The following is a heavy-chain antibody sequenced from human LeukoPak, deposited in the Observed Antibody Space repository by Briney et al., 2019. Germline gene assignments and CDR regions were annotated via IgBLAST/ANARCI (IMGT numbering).Heavy chain of an antibody. CDR3: AKERRDSSGWFRADDY. CDR1: GFTFSSYW. V-gene: IGHV3-7*01. J-gene: IGHJ4*02. D-gene: IGHD6-19*01. Sequence: GGSLRLSCAASGFTFSSYWMTWVRQAPGKGLAWVANIKQDGSEKYYVDSVKGRFTISRDNAKNLLYLQMNSLRGEDPAVYYCAKERRDSSGWFRADDYWGPGTLVTLSP. CDR2: IKQDGSEK.